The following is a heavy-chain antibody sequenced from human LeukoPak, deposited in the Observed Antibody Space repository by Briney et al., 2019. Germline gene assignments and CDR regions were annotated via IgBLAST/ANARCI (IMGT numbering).Heavy chain of an antibody. CDR1: GFTFSSYA. V-gene: IGHV3-23*01. CDR2: ISGRGGST. CDR3: AKRATVVVPAAVQYYFDY. J-gene: IGHJ4*02. D-gene: IGHD2-2*02. Sequence: GGSLRLSCAASGFTFSSYAMSWVRQAPGKGLEWVSAISGRGGSTYYADSVKDRFTISRDNSKNTLYLQMNSLRAEDTAVYYYAKRATVVVPAAVQYYFDYWGQGTLVTVSS.